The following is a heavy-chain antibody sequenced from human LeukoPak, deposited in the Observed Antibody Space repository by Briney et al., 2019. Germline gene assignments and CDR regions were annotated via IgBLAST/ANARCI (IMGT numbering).Heavy chain of an antibody. Sequence: VSVKVSCKASGYTFTGYHIHWVRQAPGQGLEWMGWINPSGDATKYTQKFQGRVTMTRDTSISTAYMDLSSRRSDDTAVYYCARLSIAAETNYWGQGTLVTVSS. CDR1: GYTFTGYH. J-gene: IGHJ4*02. D-gene: IGHD6-13*01. CDR3: ARLSIAAETNY. CDR2: INPSGDAT. V-gene: IGHV1-2*02.